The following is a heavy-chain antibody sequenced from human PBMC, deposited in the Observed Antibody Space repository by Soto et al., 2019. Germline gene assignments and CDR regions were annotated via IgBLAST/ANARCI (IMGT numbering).Heavy chain of an antibody. J-gene: IGHJ4*02. D-gene: IGHD5-12*01. Sequence: EVQLLESGGGLVQPGGSLRLSCAASGFTFKSYAMSWVRQAPGNWLEWVSAVSGSGGSTYYADSVRGRFTISRDNSDNMLYLQMNSLRAEDTALYYCAKDRVDGYKTFDHGGQGTLVTVSS. CDR3: AKDRVDGYKTFDH. CDR2: VSGSGGST. CDR1: GFTFKSYA. V-gene: IGHV3-23*01.